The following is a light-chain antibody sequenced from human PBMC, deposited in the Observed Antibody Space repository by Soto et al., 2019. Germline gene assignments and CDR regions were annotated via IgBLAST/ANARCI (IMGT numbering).Light chain of an antibody. V-gene: IGKV3-20*01. CDR1: QSVSNNY. CDR2: GAS. Sequence: EIVLTQSPGTLSLSPGERATLSCRASQSVSNNYLAWYQQKPGQAPRLLIYGASRRATGVPERFSGSGSGTDFSLTISRLEPEDFGLYYCQHYGSSQITFGQGTRLEI. CDR3: QHYGSSQIT. J-gene: IGKJ5*01.